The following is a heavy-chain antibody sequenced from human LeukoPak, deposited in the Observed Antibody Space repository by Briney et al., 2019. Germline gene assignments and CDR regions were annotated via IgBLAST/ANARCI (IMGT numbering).Heavy chain of an antibody. CDR3: AREGTTGEYYYYDYMDV. CDR2: ISAYNGNT. J-gene: IGHJ6*03. V-gene: IGHV1-18*01. D-gene: IGHD1-1*01. CDR1: GYTFTSYG. Sequence: ASVKVSCKASGYTFTSYGISWVRQAPGQGLEWMGWISAYNGNTNYAQKLQGRVTMTTDTSTSTAYMELRSLRSDDTAVYYCAREGTTGEYYYYDYMDVWGKGTTVTVSS.